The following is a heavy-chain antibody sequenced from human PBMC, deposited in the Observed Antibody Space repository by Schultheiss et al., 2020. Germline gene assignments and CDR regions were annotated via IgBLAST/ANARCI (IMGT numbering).Heavy chain of an antibody. J-gene: IGHJ4*02. CDR3: TTAGIVGATYFDY. V-gene: IGHV3-15*01. Sequence: GESLKISCAASGFTFSNAWMSWVRQAPGKGLEWVGRIKSKTDGGTTDYAAPVKGRFTISRDDSKNTLYLQMNSLKTEDTAVYYCTTAGIVGATYFDYWGQGTLVTVSS. D-gene: IGHD1-26*01. CDR2: IKSKTDGGTT. CDR1: GFTFSNAW.